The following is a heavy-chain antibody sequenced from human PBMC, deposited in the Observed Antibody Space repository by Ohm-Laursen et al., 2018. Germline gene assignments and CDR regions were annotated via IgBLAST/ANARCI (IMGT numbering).Heavy chain of an antibody. CDR2: IREDGAEI. CDR3: ARATRWASDY. J-gene: IGHJ4*02. CDR1: AASGFSFSRYG. Sequence: SLRLSCAASAASGFSFSRYGMHWVRQAPGKGLEWVANIREDGAEIYYVDSVRGRFTISRDNAKNSLYLQMNNLRAEDTAVYYCARATRWASDYWGQGTLVTVTS. D-gene: IGHD1-26*01. V-gene: IGHV3-7*01.